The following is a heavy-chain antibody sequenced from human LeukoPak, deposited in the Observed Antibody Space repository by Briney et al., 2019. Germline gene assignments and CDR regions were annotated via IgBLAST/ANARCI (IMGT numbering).Heavy chain of an antibody. V-gene: IGHV3-23*01. Sequence: GGSLRLSCAASGFTFSSYAMSWVRQAPGKGLEWVSAISGSGDSTYYADSVKGRFTISRDNSKNTLYLQMNSLRAEDTAVYYCAKEYGRYYYYYMDVWGKGTTVTVSS. CDR2: ISGSGDST. D-gene: IGHD1-26*01. CDR3: AKEYGRYYYYYMDV. CDR1: GFTFSSYA. J-gene: IGHJ6*03.